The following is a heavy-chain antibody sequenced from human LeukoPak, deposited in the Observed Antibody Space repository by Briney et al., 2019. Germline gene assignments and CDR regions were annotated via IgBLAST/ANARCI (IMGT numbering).Heavy chain of an antibody. V-gene: IGHV3-23*01. Sequence: GGSLRLSCGASGFTFSSYAMSWVRQAPGKGLEWVSAISGSGGSTYYADSVKGRFTISRDNSKNTLYLQMNSLRAEDTAVYYCATGIAVAGTFSLDYWGQGTLVTVSS. CDR2: ISGSGGST. D-gene: IGHD6-19*01. CDR1: GFTFSSYA. CDR3: ATGIAVAGTFSLDY. J-gene: IGHJ4*02.